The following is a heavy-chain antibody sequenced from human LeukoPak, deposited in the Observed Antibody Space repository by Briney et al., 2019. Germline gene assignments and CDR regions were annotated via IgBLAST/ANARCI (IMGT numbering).Heavy chain of an antibody. J-gene: IGHJ4*02. CDR1: GFTFDDYG. Sequence: PGGSLRLSCAASGFTFDDYGMSWVRQAPGKGLEWVSGITWNGDSPGYADSVKGRFTISRGNAKNSLYLQMNSLRAEDTALYHCARWSSIKVAATENSWGQGTLVTVSS. CDR3: ARWSSIKVAATENS. D-gene: IGHD6-19*01. CDR2: ITWNGDSP. V-gene: IGHV3-20*01.